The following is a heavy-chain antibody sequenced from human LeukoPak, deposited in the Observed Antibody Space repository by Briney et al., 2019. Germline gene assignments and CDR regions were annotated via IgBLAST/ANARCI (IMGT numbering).Heavy chain of an antibody. Sequence: SETLSLTCAVYGGSFSGYYWSWIRQHPGKGLEWIGYIYYSGSTYYNPSLKSRVTISVDTSKNQFSLKLSSVTAADTAVYYCARGSGSYSLDYWGQGTLVTVSS. CDR2: IYYSGST. CDR1: GGSFSGYY. CDR3: ARGSGSYSLDY. D-gene: IGHD1-26*01. J-gene: IGHJ4*02. V-gene: IGHV4-31*11.